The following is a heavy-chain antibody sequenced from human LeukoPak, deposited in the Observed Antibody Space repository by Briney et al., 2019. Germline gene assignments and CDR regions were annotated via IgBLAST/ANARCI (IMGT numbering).Heavy chain of an antibody. D-gene: IGHD3-22*01. CDR2: FDPEDGET. Sequence: ASVKVSCKVSGYTLTELSMHWVRQAPGKGLEWMGGFDPEDGETIYAQKFQGRVTMTEDTSTDTAYMELSSLRSEDTAVYYCAANSRILDSSGSYFDYWGQGTLVTVSS. CDR3: AANSRILDSSGSYFDY. CDR1: GYTLTELS. V-gene: IGHV1-24*01. J-gene: IGHJ4*02.